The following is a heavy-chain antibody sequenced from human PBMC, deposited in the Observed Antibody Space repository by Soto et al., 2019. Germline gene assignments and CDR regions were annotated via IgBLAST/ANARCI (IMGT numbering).Heavy chain of an antibody. Sequence: LSLSCTTSGFTFGDYAMSGFRQAPGKGLEWIGYIRSNTYGGTTEYAASVKGRFTISRDDSKRVAHLQMNSLETEDTAVYFCARRKYLDYWGQGTLVTVSS. J-gene: IGHJ4*02. CDR2: IRSNTYGGTT. V-gene: IGHV3-49*03. CDR3: ARRKYLDY. D-gene: IGHD6-6*01. CDR1: GFTFGDYA.